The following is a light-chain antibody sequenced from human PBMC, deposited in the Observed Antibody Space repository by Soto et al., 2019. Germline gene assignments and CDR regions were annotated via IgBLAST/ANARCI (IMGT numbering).Light chain of an antibody. CDR3: QQRRSWQVT. CDR1: QSINTY. Sequence: ETVLTQSPATLALSPGEGATLSCRASQSINTYLAWYQQKPGQAPRLLIYDASKRATGIPARFSGSGSGTNFTLTISSLEPEDFAVYYCQQRRSWQVTFGQGTRLQIK. V-gene: IGKV3D-11*02. J-gene: IGKJ5*01. CDR2: DAS.